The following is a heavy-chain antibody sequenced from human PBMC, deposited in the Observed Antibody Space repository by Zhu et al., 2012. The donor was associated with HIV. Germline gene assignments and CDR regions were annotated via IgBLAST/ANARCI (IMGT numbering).Heavy chain of an antibody. Sequence: QVQLQQWGAGLLKPSETLSLTCAVYGGFFSGYYWVWIRQTPGKGLEWIGEIHHSGSTNYNPSLKSRVTMSVDTSKNQFSLKLTSVTAADTAVYYCARHVWHYGTRNDMVVWYVDFWGLALWSLSLQ. CDR1: GGFFSGYY. V-gene: IGHV4-34*01. CDR2: IHHSGST. J-gene: IGHJ2*01. D-gene: IGHD3-10*01. CDR3: ARHVWHYGTRNDMVVWYVDF.